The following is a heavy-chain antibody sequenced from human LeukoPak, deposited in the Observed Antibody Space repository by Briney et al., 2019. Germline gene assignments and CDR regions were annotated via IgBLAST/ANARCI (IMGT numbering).Heavy chain of an antibody. CDR3: ARDRSGYTFDD. CDR1: GFTFSDSS. Sequence: GGSLRLSCAASGFTFSDSSMNWVRQAPGKGLEWVSSISATGNYIYYADSVKGRFTISRDNAKNSLYLQMNSLRAEDTAVYYCARDRSGYTFDDWGQGTLVTVSS. D-gene: IGHD5-18*01. J-gene: IGHJ4*02. V-gene: IGHV3-21*01. CDR2: ISATGNYI.